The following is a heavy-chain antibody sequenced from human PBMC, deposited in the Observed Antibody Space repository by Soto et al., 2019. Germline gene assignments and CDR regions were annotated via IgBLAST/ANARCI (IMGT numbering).Heavy chain of an antibody. CDR1: GFTFSSYS. CDR3: ARVGMSGLWFGDPCFDY. V-gene: IGHV3-48*02. D-gene: IGHD3-10*01. J-gene: IGHJ4*02. CDR2: ISSSSSTI. Sequence: GSLRLSCAASGFTFSSYSMNWVRQAPGKGLEWVSYISSSSSTIYYADSVKGRFTISRDNAKNSLYLQMNSLRDEDTAVYYCARVGMSGLWFGDPCFDYWGQGTLVTVSS.